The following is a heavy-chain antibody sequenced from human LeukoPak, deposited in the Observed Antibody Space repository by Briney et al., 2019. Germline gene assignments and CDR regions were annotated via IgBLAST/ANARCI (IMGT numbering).Heavy chain of an antibody. CDR2: ISAYNGNT. D-gene: IGHD6-6*01. Sequence: ASVKVSCKASGYTFTSYGISWVRQAPGQGLEWMGWISAYNGNTNYAQKLQGRVTMTTDTSTSTAYMELRSLRSDVTAVYYCARAIPPGIAARYNWFDPWGQGTLVTVSS. V-gene: IGHV1-18*01. CDR3: ARAIPPGIAARYNWFDP. J-gene: IGHJ5*02. CDR1: GYTFTSYG.